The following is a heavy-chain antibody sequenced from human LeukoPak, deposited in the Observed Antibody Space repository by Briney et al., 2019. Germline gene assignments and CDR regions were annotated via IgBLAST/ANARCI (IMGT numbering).Heavy chain of an antibody. D-gene: IGHD2/OR15-2a*01. CDR2: INPNSGGT. V-gene: IGHV1-2*02. CDR1: GYTFTGYY. J-gene: IGHJ4*02. CDR3: ARVSLTAQYLLDY. Sequence: ASVKVSCKASGYTFTGYYMHWVRQAPGQGLEWMGWINPNSGGTNYAQKFQGRVTMTRDTSISTAYTELSRLTSDDTAVYYCARVSLTAQYLLDYWGQGTLVTVSS.